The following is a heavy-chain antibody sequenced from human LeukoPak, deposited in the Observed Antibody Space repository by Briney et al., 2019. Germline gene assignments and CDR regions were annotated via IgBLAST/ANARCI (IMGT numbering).Heavy chain of an antibody. J-gene: IGHJ5*02. D-gene: IGHD4-17*01. V-gene: IGHV1-18*01. CDR3: ARSLYGDSPSNWFDP. Sequence: ASVKVSCKASGYTFTSYGISWVRQAPGQGLEWMGWISAYNGNTNYAQKFQGRVTITRDTSASTAYMELSSLRSEDTAVYYCARSLYGDSPSNWFDPWGQGTLVTVSS. CDR1: GYTFTSYG. CDR2: ISAYNGNT.